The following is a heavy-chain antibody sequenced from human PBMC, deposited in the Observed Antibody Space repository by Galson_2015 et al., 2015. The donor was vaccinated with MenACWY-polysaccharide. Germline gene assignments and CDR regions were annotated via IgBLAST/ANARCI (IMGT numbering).Heavy chain of an antibody. CDR1: DYSIRIGYF. J-gene: IGHJ4*02. D-gene: IGHD1-26*01. Sequence: SEPLSLTCAVSDYSIRIGYFWGWIRQPPGKGLEWIASIFHSGTTYYNPSLKSRVTISVDTSKNQFSLKLSSVTAAETAVYYCARVEKYSGSFYILYWGQGTLVTVSS. CDR2: IFHSGTT. CDR3: ARVEKYSGSFYILY. V-gene: IGHV4-38-2*01.